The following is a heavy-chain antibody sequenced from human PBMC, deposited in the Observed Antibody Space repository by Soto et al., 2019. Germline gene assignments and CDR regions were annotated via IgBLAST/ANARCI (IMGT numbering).Heavy chain of an antibody. D-gene: IGHD3-22*01. CDR1: GGTFSSYA. CDR2: IIPIFGTA. V-gene: IGHV1-69*12. CDR3: SRDRGLSRGYFLSWFDP. J-gene: IGHJ5*02. Sequence: QVQLVQSGAEVKKPGSSVKVSCKASGGTFSSYAITWVRHAPGQGLEWMGGIIPIFGTANYAQKFQVSFTITVNETATKAYMALSSLRTEEPAVYCCSRDRGLSRGYFLSWFDPWGQGTLVTVSS.